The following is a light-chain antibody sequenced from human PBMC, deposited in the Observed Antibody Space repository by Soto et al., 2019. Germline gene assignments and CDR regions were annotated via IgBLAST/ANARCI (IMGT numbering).Light chain of an antibody. CDR1: QSVSSSY. CDR2: GVS. J-gene: IGKJ1*01. V-gene: IGKV3-20*01. CDR3: QQYDNSPWT. Sequence: EIVLTQSPGTLSLSPGERATLSCRAGQSVSSSYLAWYQQKPGQAPRLLIYGVSSRATGIPDRFSGSGSGTDFTLTISRLEPEDFAVYYCQQYDNSPWTFGQGTKVEIK.